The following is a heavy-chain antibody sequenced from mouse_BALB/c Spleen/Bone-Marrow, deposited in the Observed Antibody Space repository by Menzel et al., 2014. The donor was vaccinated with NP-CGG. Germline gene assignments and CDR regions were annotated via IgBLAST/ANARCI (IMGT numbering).Heavy chain of an antibody. CDR1: GYTFTGYW. D-gene: IGHD3-1*01. V-gene: IGHV1-69*02. CDR3: ATARATSYAMDY. CDR2: IDPSDSYT. J-gene: IGHJ4*01. Sequence: QVQLKESGAELVKPGASVKLSCKASGYTFTGYWMHWVKQRPGQGLEWIGEIDPSDSYTNYNQKFKGKATLTVDKSSSTAYMQLSSLTSEDSAVYYCATARATSYAMDYWGQGTSVTVSS.